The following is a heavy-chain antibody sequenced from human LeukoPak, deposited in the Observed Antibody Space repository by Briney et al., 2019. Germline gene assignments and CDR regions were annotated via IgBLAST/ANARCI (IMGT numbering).Heavy chain of an antibody. CDR2: ISSTSNHR. V-gene: IGHV3-21*06. CDR3: ATRVTADSYEAFEI. J-gene: IGHJ3*02. Sequence: GGSLRLSCAASGFIFRSFSMTWVRQAPGKRLEWVAAISSTSNHRYHADSVKGRFTISRDNDKNSLFLQMNSLRAEDTALYYCATRVTADSYEAFEIWGQGTMVTVSS. CDR1: GFIFRSFS. D-gene: IGHD6-13*01.